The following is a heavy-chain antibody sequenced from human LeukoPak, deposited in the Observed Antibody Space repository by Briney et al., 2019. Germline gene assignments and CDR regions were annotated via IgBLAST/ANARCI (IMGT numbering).Heavy chain of an antibody. CDR1: GGSISSSSYY. D-gene: IGHD6-13*01. CDR2: IYYSGST. CDR3: ARDFTGYSSSLVDY. V-gene: IGHV4-39*02. J-gene: IGHJ4*02. Sequence: SSETLSLTCTVSGGSISSSSYYWGWIRQPPGKGLEWIGSIYYSGSTYYNPSLKSRVTISVDTSKNQFSLKLSSVTAADTAVYYCARDFTGYSSSLVDYWGQGTLVTVSS.